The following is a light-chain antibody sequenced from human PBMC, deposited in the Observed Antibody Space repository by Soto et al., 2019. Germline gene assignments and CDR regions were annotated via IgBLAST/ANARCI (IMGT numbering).Light chain of an antibody. CDR1: RSDIGGYNF. V-gene: IGLV2-14*03. CDR2: DVT. CDR3: SSYRSSSTLAV. Sequence: QSALTQPASVSGSPGQSITISCSGTRSDIGGYNFVSWYQQHPGKAPKLIIYDVTNRPSGVSHRFSGSKSGNTASLTISGLQADDEADYYCSSYRSSSTLAVFGGGTQLTVL. J-gene: IGLJ3*02.